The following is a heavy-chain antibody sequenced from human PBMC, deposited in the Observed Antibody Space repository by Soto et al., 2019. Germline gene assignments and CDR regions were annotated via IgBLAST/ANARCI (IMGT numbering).Heavy chain of an antibody. Sequence: SETLSLTCAVYGGSFSGYYWSWIRQPPGKGLEWIGDINHSGSTNYNPSLKSRVTISIDTSKNQFSLKVSSVTAADTAVYYCASSSLYGMDVWGQGTTVTVSS. CDR3: ASSSLYGMDV. CDR1: GGSFSGYY. J-gene: IGHJ6*02. CDR2: INHSGST. V-gene: IGHV4-34*01.